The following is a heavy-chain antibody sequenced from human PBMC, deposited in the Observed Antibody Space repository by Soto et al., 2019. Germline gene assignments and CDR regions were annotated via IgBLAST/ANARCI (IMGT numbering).Heavy chain of an antibody. CDR3: AGGPKVVVVAATGYYYYYGMDV. Sequence: VQLVQSGAEVKKPGSSVKVSCKASGGTFSSYGINWVRQAPGQGLEWMGGIIPIFGTTYYAQRFQDRVTIPADESTSTGYMQLSSLRSEDTAVYYCAGGPKVVVVAATGYYYYYGMDVWGQGTTVTVSS. J-gene: IGHJ6*02. CDR2: IIPIFGTT. CDR1: GGTFSSYG. V-gene: IGHV1-69*01. D-gene: IGHD2-15*01.